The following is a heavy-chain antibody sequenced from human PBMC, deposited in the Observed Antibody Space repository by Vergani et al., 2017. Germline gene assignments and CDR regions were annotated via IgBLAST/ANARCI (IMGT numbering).Heavy chain of an antibody. CDR1: GGSISSGDHC. D-gene: IGHD6-25*01. CDR3: ARVDTQVPATSHFYYMDV. Sequence: QVQLQESGPGVVKPSQTLSLTCAVSGGSISSGDHCWTWIRQRPGKGLEWIGDIFYSGTTDDNPSLRSRLTISVDTSQNQFSLKLRSVTAADTAVYYCARVDTQVPATSHFYYMDVWGKGTTVVVSS. J-gene: IGHJ6*03. V-gene: IGHV4-31*11. CDR2: IFYSGTT.